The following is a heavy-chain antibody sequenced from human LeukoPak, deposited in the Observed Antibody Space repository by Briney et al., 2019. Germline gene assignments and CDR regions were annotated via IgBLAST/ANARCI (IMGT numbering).Heavy chain of an antibody. CDR2: ISSSSSYI. CDR1: GFTFSSYS. Sequence: GGSLRLSCAASGFTFSSYSMNWVRQAPGKGLEWVSSISSSSSYIYYADSVKGRCTISRDNAKNSLYLQMNSLRAEDTAVYYCARDAAETNYDFWSGPQAFDYWGQGTLVTVSS. CDR3: ARDAAETNYDFWSGPQAFDY. J-gene: IGHJ4*02. D-gene: IGHD3-3*01. V-gene: IGHV3-21*01.